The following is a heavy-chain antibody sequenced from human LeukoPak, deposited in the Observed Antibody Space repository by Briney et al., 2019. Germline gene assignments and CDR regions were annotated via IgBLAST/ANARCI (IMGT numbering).Heavy chain of an antibody. CDR3: AKDGRLYDSSAFDD. D-gene: IGHD3-22*01. CDR1: GFTFSSYA. J-gene: IGHJ4*02. V-gene: IGHV3-23*01. Sequence: GGSLRLSCAASGFTFSSYAMNWVRQAPGKGLEWVSVIGGSGGRTYYADSVKGRFTISRDNSKNTLFLHMNSLRAEDTAVYYCAKDGRLYDSSAFDDWGQGTLVAASS. CDR2: IGGSGGRT.